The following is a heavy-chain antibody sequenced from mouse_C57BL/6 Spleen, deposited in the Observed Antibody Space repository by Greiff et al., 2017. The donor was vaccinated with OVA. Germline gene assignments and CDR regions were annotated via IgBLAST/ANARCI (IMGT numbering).Heavy chain of an antibody. Sequence: EVQLVESGGGLVKPGGSLKLSCAASGFTFSDYGMHWVRQAPEKGLEWVAYISRGSSTIYYADTVKGRFTISRDNAKNTLFLQMTSLRSEDTAMYFCARSRDVYYDYFDYWGQGTTLTVSS. J-gene: IGHJ2*01. V-gene: IGHV5-17*01. D-gene: IGHD2-3*01. CDR2: ISRGSSTI. CDR3: ARSRDVYYDYFDY. CDR1: GFTFSDYG.